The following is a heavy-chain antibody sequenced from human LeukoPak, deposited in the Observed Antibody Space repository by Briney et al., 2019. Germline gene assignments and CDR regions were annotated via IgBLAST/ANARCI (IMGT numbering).Heavy chain of an antibody. CDR1: GYTFTGYY. CDR3: ARDEILWFRELLGY. V-gene: IGHV1-2*02. D-gene: IGHD3-10*01. Sequence: ASVKVSCKASGYTFTGYYMHWVRQAPGQGLEWMGWINPNSGGTNYAQKFQGRVTMTRDTSISTAYMELSRLRSDDAAVYYCARDEILWFRELLGYWGQGTLVTVSS. CDR2: INPNSGGT. J-gene: IGHJ4*02.